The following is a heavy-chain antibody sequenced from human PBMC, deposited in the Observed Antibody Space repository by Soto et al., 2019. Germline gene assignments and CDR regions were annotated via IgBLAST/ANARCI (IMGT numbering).Heavy chain of an antibody. CDR1: GGSISSGGYY. D-gene: IGHD3-3*01. CDR2: IYYSGST. CDR3: ARRDYDFWSAYARNWFDP. Sequence: TSETLSLTCTVSGGSISSGGYYWSWIRQHPGKGLEWIGYIYYSGSTYYNPSLKSRVTISVDTSKNHFSLKLTSVTAADTAVYYCARRDYDFWSAYARNWFDPWGQGTPVTVS. V-gene: IGHV4-31*03. J-gene: IGHJ5*02.